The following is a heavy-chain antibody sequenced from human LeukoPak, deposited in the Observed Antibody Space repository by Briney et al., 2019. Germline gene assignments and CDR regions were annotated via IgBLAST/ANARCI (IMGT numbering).Heavy chain of an antibody. V-gene: IGHV3-15*01. J-gene: IGHJ4*02. CDR1: GFTFSNAW. CDR2: IKSKTDGGTT. D-gene: IGHD4-11*01. Sequence: PGGSLRLSCAASGFTFSNAWMSWVRQAPGKGLQWVGRIKSKTDGGTTDYAAPVKGRFTISRDDSKNMLYLQMSGLKTEDTALYYCTTISKYKGHSFDYWGQGTLVTVSS. CDR3: TTISKYKGHSFDY.